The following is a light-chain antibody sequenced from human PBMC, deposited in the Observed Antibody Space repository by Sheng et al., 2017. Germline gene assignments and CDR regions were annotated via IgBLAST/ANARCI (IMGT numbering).Light chain of an antibody. CDR1: NLGSKN. V-gene: IGLV3-21*02. Sequence: SYELTQAPSLSVAPGETARLTCGGDNLGSKNVHWYQHRPGQAPVLVVYDGSDRPSDIPERFSGSKSGNTATLSISRVEVGDEADYYCQVWETSSDVVVFGRRDQADRP. J-gene: IGLJ2*01. CDR3: QVWETSSDVVV. CDR2: DGS.